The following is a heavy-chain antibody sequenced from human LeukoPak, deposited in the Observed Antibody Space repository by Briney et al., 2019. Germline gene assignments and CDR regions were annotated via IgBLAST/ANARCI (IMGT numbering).Heavy chain of an antibody. Sequence: ETLSLTXXXYGGSXSGYYWSWIRQPPGKGLEWIGEINHSGSTNYNPSLKSRVTMSVDTSKNQFSLKLSSVTAADTAVYYCAREPYSWGQGTLVTVSS. J-gene: IGHJ4*02. D-gene: IGHD1-14*01. V-gene: IGHV4-34*01. CDR3: AREPYS. CDR2: INHSGST. CDR1: GGSXSGYY.